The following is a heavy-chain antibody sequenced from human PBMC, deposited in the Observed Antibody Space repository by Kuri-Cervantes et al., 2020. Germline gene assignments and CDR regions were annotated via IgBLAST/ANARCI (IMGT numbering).Heavy chain of an antibody. D-gene: IGHD1-1*01. V-gene: IGHV3-30*03. CDR1: GFTFSSYG. CDR3: ARDRWNDYGMDV. CDR2: ISYDGSNI. Sequence: GESLKISCAASGFTFSSYGMHWVRQAPGKGLEWVAVISYDGSNIYYGDSVKGRFTISRDNSKNTLYLQINSLRAEDTAVYYCARDRWNDYGMDVWGQGTTVTVSS. J-gene: IGHJ6*02.